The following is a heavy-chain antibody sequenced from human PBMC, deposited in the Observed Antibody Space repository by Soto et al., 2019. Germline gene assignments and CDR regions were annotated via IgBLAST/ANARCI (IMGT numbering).Heavy chain of an antibody. J-gene: IGHJ5*02. CDR1: GGSISSGGYY. D-gene: IGHD6-19*01. V-gene: IGHV4-30-4*01. Sequence: PSETLSLTCTVPGGSISSGGYYWSWIRQHPGKGLQWIGFIYQSGVTSYNPSLASRVSISLDRSNNQCSLKLKSVTAADTAVYFCAGMPYTSGLRFDPWGPGTLVTVSS. CDR2: IYQSGVT. CDR3: AGMPYTSGLRFDP.